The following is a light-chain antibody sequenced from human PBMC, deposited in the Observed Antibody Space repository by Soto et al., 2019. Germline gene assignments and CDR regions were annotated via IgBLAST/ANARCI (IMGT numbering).Light chain of an antibody. CDR3: QSYDSDFVV. J-gene: IGLJ2*01. Sequence: QSALTQPPSASGSPGQSVAISCTGTSSDVGGYNYVSWYQQHPGKAPKLMIYEVNKRPSGVPDRFSGSKSGNTASLTVSGLQAEDEADYYCQSYDSDFVVFGGGTKLTVL. V-gene: IGLV2-8*01. CDR1: SSDVGGYNY. CDR2: EVN.